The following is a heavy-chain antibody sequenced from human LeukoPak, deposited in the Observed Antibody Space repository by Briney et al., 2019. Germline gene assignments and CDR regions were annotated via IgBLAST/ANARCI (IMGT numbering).Heavy chain of an antibody. CDR1: GFTFSSYE. CDR3: AMDYGDYYYGMDV. J-gene: IGHJ6*02. CDR2: ISSSGSTI. V-gene: IGHV3-48*03. D-gene: IGHD4-17*01. Sequence: GGSLRLSCAASGFTFSSYEMNWVRQAPGKGLEWVSCISSSGSTIYYADSVKGRFTISRDNAKNSLYLQMNSLRAEDTAVYYCAMDYGDYYYGMDVWGQGTTVTVSS.